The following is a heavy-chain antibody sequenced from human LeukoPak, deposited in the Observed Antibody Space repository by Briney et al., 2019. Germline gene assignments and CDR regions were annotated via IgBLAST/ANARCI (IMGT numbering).Heavy chain of an antibody. CDR2: INHSGGT. D-gene: IGHD3-10*01. V-gene: IGHV4-34*01. Sequence: PSETLSLTCAVYGGSFSGYYWSWIRQPPGKGLEWIGEINHSGGTNYNPSLKSRVTISVDTSKNQFSLKLSSVTAADTAVYYCARQERLLWFGELSSHFDYWGQGTLVTVSS. CDR1: GGSFSGYY. J-gene: IGHJ4*02. CDR3: ARQERLLWFGELSSHFDY.